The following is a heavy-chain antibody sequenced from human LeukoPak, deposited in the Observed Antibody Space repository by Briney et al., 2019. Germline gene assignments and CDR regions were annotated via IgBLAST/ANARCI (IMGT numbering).Heavy chain of an antibody. V-gene: IGHV3-23*01. D-gene: IGHD2-2*01. J-gene: IGHJ4*02. CDR2: ISGSGDST. CDR1: GFTFSSYA. Sequence: GGSLRLSCAASGFTFSSYAMNWVRQAPGKGLEWVSAISGSGDSTYSADSVKGRFTISRDNSKNTLYLQMNSLRAEDTAVYYCAKDEIRVPHWGQGTLVTVSS. CDR3: AKDEIRVPH.